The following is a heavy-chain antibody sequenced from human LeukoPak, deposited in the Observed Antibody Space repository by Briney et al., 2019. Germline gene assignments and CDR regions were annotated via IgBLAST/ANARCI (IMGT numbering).Heavy chain of an antibody. CDR3: ARESRYYGSGSFSSYYYMDV. CDR1: GGSISSYY. J-gene: IGHJ6*03. CDR2: IYTSGST. D-gene: IGHD3-10*01. Sequence: SETLSLTCTVSGGSISSYYWSWIRQPAGKGLEWIGRIYTSGSTNYNPSLKSRVTISVDTSKNQFSLKLSSVTAADTAVYYCARESRYYGSGSFSSYYYMDVWGKGTTVTVSS. V-gene: IGHV4-4*07.